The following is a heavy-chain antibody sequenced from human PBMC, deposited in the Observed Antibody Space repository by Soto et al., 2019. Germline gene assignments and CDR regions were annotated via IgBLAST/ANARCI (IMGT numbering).Heavy chain of an antibody. V-gene: IGHV4-39*01. D-gene: IGHD5-18*01. CDR2: IYYSGST. J-gene: IGHJ4*02. Sequence: QLQLQESGPGLVKPSETLSLTCTVSGGSISSSYYYWGWIRQPPGKGLEWIGSIYYSGSTYYNPPLKSRVTISVDTSKNQFSLKLSSVTAADTAVYYCARRGSGYGYMEDYWGQGTLVTVSS. CDR3: ARRGSGYGYMEDY. CDR1: GGSISSSYYY.